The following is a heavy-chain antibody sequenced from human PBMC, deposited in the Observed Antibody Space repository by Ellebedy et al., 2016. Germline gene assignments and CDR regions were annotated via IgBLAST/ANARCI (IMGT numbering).Heavy chain of an antibody. CDR1: GESFSSYY. D-gene: IGHD5-12*01. CDR3: ARHLGDEWLRPFGY. Sequence: SQTLSLTCAVYGESFSSYYWSWIRQPPGKGLEWIGEINHSGRTNYNPSLKSRVTISVDTSKNQFSLKLSSVTAADTAVYYGARHLGDEWLRPFGYWGQGTLVTVSS. J-gene: IGHJ4*02. V-gene: IGHV4-34*01. CDR2: INHSGRT.